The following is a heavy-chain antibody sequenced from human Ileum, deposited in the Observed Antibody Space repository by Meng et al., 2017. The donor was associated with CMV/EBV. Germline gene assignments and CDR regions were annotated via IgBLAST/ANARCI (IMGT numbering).Heavy chain of an antibody. CDR3: GRTRAARPTNWFDP. J-gene: IGHJ5*02. CDR1: GYTFTSYG. Sequence: ASVKVSCKASGYTFTSYGISGVRQAPGQGREWMGWISADNGNTNYAQKLQGRVTMTTDTSTSTAYMELRSLRSDDTAVYYCGRTRAARPTNWFDPWGQGTLVTVSS. CDR2: ISADNGNT. V-gene: IGHV1-18*01. D-gene: IGHD6-6*01.